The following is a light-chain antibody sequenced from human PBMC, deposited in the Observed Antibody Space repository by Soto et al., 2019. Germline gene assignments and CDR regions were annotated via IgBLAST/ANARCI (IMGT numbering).Light chain of an antibody. CDR3: QQYIDSWT. V-gene: IGKV1-5*01. CDR1: QNIDRC. Sequence: DIQMTQSPSTLSACVGDRVNMTCRASQNIDRCLAWYQQRPGEGPKVLMFDASKLESGVPSRFSGSGSGTEFTLTISSLQTDDFATYYCQQYIDSWTFGQGTKVEIK. CDR2: DAS. J-gene: IGKJ1*01.